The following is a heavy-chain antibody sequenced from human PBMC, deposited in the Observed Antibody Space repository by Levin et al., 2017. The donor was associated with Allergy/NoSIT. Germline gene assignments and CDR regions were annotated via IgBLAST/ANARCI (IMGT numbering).Heavy chain of an antibody. CDR1: GFTFDDYA. Sequence: LSLTCAASGFTFDDYAMHWVRQAPGKGLEWVSGISWNSGSIGYADSVKGRFTISIDNAKNSLYLQMNSLRTEDTALYYCARDNIGLPDAFDIWGQGTMVIVSS. J-gene: IGHJ3*02. V-gene: IGHV3-9*01. D-gene: IGHD3-10*01. CDR3: ARDNIGLPDAFDI. CDR2: ISWNSGSI.